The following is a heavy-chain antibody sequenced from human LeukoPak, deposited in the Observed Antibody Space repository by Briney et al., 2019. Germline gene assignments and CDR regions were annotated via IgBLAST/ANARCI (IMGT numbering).Heavy chain of an antibody. CDR1: AYTFTGYY. J-gene: IGHJ4*02. CDR2: INPSGGST. V-gene: IGHV1-46*01. Sequence: SVKVSCKASAYTFTGYYMHWVRQAPGQGLEWMGIINPSGGSTSYAQKFQGRVTMTRDTSTSTVYMELSSLRSEDTAVYYCARSDFSPRNFDYWGQGTLVTVSS. CDR3: ARSDFSPRNFDY. D-gene: IGHD3-3*01.